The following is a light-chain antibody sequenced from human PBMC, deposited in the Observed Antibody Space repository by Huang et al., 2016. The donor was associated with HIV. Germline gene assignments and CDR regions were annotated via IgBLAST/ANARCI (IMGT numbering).Light chain of an antibody. CDR3: QQYNNWPRT. Sequence: IIMTQSPVTLSVSPGERATLSCRASQSVSGSLAWYQHKPGQAPRLLIDGASTRATGIPARFSGSGTGTEFTLTISSLQSEDFAVYYCQQYNNWPRTFGQGTKVEIK. CDR2: GAS. V-gene: IGKV3-15*01. CDR1: QSVSGS. J-gene: IGKJ1*01.